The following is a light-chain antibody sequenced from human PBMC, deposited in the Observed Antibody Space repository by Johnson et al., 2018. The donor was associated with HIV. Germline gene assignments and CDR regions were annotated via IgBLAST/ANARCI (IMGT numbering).Light chain of an antibody. V-gene: IGLV1-51*01. Sequence: QPVLTQPPSVSAAPGQKVTISCSGSNSNIGNNYVSWYQQLPGTAPKLLIYDNNKRPSGIPDRFSGSKSGTSATLGITGLQTGDEADYYCGTWDSSLSAYVVGTGTKVTVL. CDR2: DNN. CDR1: NSNIGNNY. J-gene: IGLJ1*01. CDR3: GTWDSSLSAYV.